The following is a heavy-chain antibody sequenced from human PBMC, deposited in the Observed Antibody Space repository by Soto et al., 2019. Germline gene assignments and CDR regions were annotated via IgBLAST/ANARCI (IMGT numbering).Heavy chain of an antibody. CDR1: GYTFTGYF. V-gene: IGHV1-2*02. J-gene: IGHJ5*02. Sequence: ASVKVSCKASGYTFTGYFMHWVRQAPGQGLEWMGWINPNSGATKYAQKFQGRVTMTRDTSISTAYMELTMLRSDDTAVYYCARGGGTTLAPLPWGQGXLVTVYS. CDR3: ARGGGTTLAPLP. CDR2: INPNSGAT. D-gene: IGHD1-1*01.